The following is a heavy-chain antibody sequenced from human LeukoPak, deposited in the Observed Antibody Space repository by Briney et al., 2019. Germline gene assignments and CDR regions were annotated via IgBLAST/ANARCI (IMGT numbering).Heavy chain of an antibody. D-gene: IGHD4-11*01. V-gene: IGHV4-59*01. Sequence: SETLSLTCTVSDDSITMYYWTWIRQPPGKGLEWIGYVDHTGSTKFNPSLDGRVSISRDTSNNFFSLRLRSVTAADTAVYFCARGRVSSSTWYSTYYYFFYMDFWGKGTTVTVSS. CDR3: ARGRVSSSTWYSTYYYFFYMDF. CDR1: DDSITMYY. CDR2: VDHTGST. J-gene: IGHJ6*03.